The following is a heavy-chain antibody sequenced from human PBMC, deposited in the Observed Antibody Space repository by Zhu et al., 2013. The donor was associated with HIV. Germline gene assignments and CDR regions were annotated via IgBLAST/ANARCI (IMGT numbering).Heavy chain of an antibody. Sequence: QVQLQQWGAGLWKPSETLSLTCAVYGGSFSGYYWTWIRQPPGRGLEWIGEINHGGSSSNNPSLTSRVIISVDTSKNQFSLRLSSVTAADTAILYCARGIVGATKTRRRYDYWGQGTLVTVSS. CDR1: GGSFSGYY. CDR3: ARGIVGATKTRRRYDY. D-gene: IGHD1-26*01. J-gene: IGHJ4*02. CDR2: INHGGSS. V-gene: IGHV4-34*01.